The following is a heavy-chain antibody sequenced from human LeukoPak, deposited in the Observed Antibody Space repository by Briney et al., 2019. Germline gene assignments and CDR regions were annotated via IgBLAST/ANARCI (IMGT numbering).Heavy chain of an antibody. J-gene: IGHJ1*01. D-gene: IGHD5-24*01. CDR2: INWNGGST. Sequence: RPGGSLRLPCAGSGYTFDDYGMRWVRQAPGKGLERVAGINWNGGSTGYAASVKGRCTISRDNAKNALYLEMNSLRAEDTAFYYCVRLGRDGYTYGAAYWGQGTLVTVSS. CDR1: GYTFDDYG. V-gene: IGHV3-20*04. CDR3: VRLGRDGYTYGAAY.